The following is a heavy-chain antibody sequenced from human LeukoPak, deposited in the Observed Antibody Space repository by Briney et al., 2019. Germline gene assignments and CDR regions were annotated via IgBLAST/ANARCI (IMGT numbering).Heavy chain of an antibody. CDR2: ISSSSSTI. V-gene: IGHV3-48*01. J-gene: IGHJ4*02. Sequence: GGSLRLSCAASGFTVSSKYMSWVRQAPGKGLEWVSYISSSSSTIYYADSVKGRFTISRDNSKNMLYLQLNSLRAEDTAVYYCAKGDPPTYYDILTGQDYWGQGTLVTVSS. CDR1: GFTVSSKY. CDR3: AKGDPPTYYDILTGQDY. D-gene: IGHD3-9*01.